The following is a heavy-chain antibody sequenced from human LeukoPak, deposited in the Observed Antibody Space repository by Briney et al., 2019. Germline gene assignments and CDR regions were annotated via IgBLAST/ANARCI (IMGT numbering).Heavy chain of an antibody. J-gene: IGHJ4*02. D-gene: IGHD3-22*01. CDR2: INWSGGKT. V-gene: IGHV3-20*04. Sequence: GGSLRLSCAASGFTFDRYGMSWVRQAPGKGLEWVSTINWSGGKTGYADSAKGRFTISRDNAKNSLSLQMNSVRAEDTAFYYCARGGEHYESSGYYVDYWGQGTLVTVSS. CDR3: ARGGEHYESSGYYVDY. CDR1: GFTFDRYG.